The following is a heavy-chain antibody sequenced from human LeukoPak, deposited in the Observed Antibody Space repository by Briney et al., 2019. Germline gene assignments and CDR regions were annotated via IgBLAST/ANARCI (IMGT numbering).Heavy chain of an antibody. D-gene: IGHD2-15*01. J-gene: IGHJ5*02. CDR3: ATAGHCSGGSCSDWFDP. V-gene: IGHV1-2*02. Sequence: GASVTVSCKASGSTFTDNYIHWVRQAPGQGLEWMGWISPNSGGINYARKFQGRVTMTRDTSIGTAYMELSSLRSDDTAVYYCATAGHCSGGSCSDWFDPWGQGTLVTVSS. CDR1: GSTFTDNY. CDR2: ISPNSGGI.